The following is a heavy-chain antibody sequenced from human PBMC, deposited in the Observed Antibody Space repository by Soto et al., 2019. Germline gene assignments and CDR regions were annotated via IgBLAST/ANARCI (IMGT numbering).Heavy chain of an antibody. CDR1: GFTFSSYS. V-gene: IGHV3-48*02. Sequence: GGSLRLSCAASGFTFSSYSMNWVRQAPGKGLEWVSYISSSSSTIYYADSVKGRFTISRDNAKNSLYLQMNSLRDEDTAVYYCARDRGGTYYDFWSGYPTALYGMDVWGQGTTVTVSS. CDR2: ISSSSSTI. CDR3: ARDRGGTYYDFWSGYPTALYGMDV. J-gene: IGHJ6*02. D-gene: IGHD3-3*01.